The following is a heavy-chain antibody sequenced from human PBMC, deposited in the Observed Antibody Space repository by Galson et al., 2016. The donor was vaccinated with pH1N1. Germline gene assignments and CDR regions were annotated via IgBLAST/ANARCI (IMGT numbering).Heavy chain of an antibody. V-gene: IGHV1-46*01. J-gene: IGHJ4*02. Sequence: SVKVSCKASGYTLSSLYIHWVRQAPGHGLEWMGAISPSGVDANYAQKFQGRVRDTSTSTVYMELNSLRSDDTALYYCATIAYWGQGTLVTVSS. CDR1: GYTLSSLY. CDR2: ISPSGVDA. CDR3: ATIAY.